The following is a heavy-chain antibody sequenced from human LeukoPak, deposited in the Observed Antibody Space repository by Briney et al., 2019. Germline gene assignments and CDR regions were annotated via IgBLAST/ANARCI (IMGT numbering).Heavy chain of an antibody. D-gene: IGHD3-22*01. CDR2: INPNSGGT. J-gene: IGHJ1*01. CDR1: GYTFTGYY. CDR3: ARSTVVITTSGHFQH. V-gene: IGHV1-2*02. Sequence: ASVKVSCKASGYTFTGYYMHWVRQAPGQGLEWMGWINPNSGGTNYAQKFQGRVTMTRDTSISTAYMELSRLRSDDTAVYYCARSTVVITTSGHFQHWGQGTLVTVSS.